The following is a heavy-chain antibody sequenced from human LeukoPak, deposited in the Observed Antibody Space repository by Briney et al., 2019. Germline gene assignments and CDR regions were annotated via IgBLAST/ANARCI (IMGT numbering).Heavy chain of an antibody. CDR2: ISDSGGST. CDR1: GFPFSSYA. Sequence: GGSLRLSCAASGFPFSSYAMHWVRQAPGKGLEYVSAISDSGGSTYYADSVKGRFTISRDNSKNTLYLQMGSLRAEDTAVYFCVRGYSFGPYGMDVWGQGTTVTVSS. D-gene: IGHD2-15*01. J-gene: IGHJ6*02. V-gene: IGHV3-64D*09. CDR3: VRGYSFGPYGMDV.